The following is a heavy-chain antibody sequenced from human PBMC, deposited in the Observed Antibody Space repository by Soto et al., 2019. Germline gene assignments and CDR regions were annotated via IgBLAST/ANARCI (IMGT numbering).Heavy chain of an antibody. CDR2: IYYSGST. D-gene: IGHD2-15*01. CDR1: GGSVSSGSYY. J-gene: IGHJ3*02. Sequence: SETLSLTCTVSGGSVSSGSYYWSWIRQPPGKGLEWIGYIYYSGSTNYNPSLKSRVTISVDTSKNQFSLKLSSVTAADTAMYYCARLLRDCSGGSCFDAFDIWGQGTMVTVSS. V-gene: IGHV4-61*01. CDR3: ARLLRDCSGGSCFDAFDI.